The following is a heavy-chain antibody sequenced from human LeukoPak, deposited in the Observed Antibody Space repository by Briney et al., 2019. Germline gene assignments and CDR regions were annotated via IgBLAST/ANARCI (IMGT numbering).Heavy chain of an antibody. J-gene: IGHJ4*02. CDR2: ISGSGSST. Sequence: GGSLRLSCAASGFTFSSYAMSWVRQAPGKGLEWVSTISGSGSSTFYADSVKGRFTISRDNSKNTLYLQMNSLRAEDTAVYYCARDPEAGGFDYWGQGTLVTVSS. D-gene: IGHD1-26*01. V-gene: IGHV3-23*01. CDR3: ARDPEAGGFDY. CDR1: GFTFSSYA.